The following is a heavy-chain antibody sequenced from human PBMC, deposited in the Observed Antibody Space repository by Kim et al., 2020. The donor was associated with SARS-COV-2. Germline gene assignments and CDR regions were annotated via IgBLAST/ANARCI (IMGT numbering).Heavy chain of an antibody. Sequence: SETLSLTCTVSGGSISSYYWSWIRQPPGKGLEWIGYIYYSGSTNYNPSLKSRVTISVDTSKNQFSLKLSSVTAADTAVYYCARGADNSGWLALPTYYYYYGMDVWGQGTTVTVSS. CDR3: ARGADNSGWLALPTYYYYYGMDV. V-gene: IGHV4-59*13. CDR1: GGSISSYY. D-gene: IGHD6-19*01. J-gene: IGHJ6*02. CDR2: IYYSGST.